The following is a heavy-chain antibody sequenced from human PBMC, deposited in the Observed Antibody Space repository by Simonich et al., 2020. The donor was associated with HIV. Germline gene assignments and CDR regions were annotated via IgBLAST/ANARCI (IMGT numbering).Heavy chain of an antibody. Sequence: QVQLQQWGAGLLKPSETLSLTCAVYGGSFSGYYWSWIRQPPGKGLEWIGEINNSGSTNYNPSLKSRVTISVDTSKNQFSLKLNSVTAADTAVYYCARETKGGTSPLAFDAFDIWGQGTMVTVSS. CDR3: ARETKGGTSPLAFDAFDI. D-gene: IGHD1-1*01. CDR2: INNSGST. CDR1: GGSFSGYY. J-gene: IGHJ3*02. V-gene: IGHV4-34*01.